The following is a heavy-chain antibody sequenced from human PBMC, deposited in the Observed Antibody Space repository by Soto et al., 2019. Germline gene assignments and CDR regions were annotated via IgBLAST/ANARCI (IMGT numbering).Heavy chain of an antibody. CDR2: IYYSGST. Sequence: QVQLQESGPGLVKPSETLSLTCTVSGGSISSYYWSWIRQPPGKGLEWIGYIYYSGSTNYNPSLKRRVTISVDTSKNQFSLKLSSVTAADTAVYYCARDLSGDGYPYFYYWGQGTLVTVSS. CDR3: ARDLSGDGYPYFYY. CDR1: GGSISSYY. J-gene: IGHJ4*02. D-gene: IGHD5-12*01. V-gene: IGHV4-59*01.